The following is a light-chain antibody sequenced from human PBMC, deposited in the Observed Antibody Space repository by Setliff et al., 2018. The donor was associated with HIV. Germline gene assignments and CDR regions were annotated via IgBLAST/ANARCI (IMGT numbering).Light chain of an antibody. Sequence: QSALAQPASVSGSPGQSITISRTGTSSDVGGYSYVSWYQQHPGKAPKLIIYEVRNRPSGVSNRFSGSKSGNTASLTISGLQAEDEADYYCSSYTSSSTLFGTGTKGTVL. CDR2: EVR. V-gene: IGLV2-14*01. J-gene: IGLJ1*01. CDR1: SSDVGGYSY. CDR3: SSYTSSSTL.